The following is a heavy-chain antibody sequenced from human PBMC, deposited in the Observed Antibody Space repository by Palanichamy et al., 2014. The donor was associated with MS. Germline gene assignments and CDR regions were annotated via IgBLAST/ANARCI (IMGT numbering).Heavy chain of an antibody. Sequence: EVQLVESGGGLVKPGGSLRLSCAASGFTFSSYSMNWVRQAPGKGLEWVSSISSSSSYIYYADSVKGRFTISRDNAKNSLYLQMNSLRAEDTAVYYCVKGSGWFLNYYYYGMDVWGQGTTVTVSS. CDR2: ISSSSSYI. CDR1: GFTFSSYS. D-gene: IGHD6-19*01. V-gene: IGHV3-21*01. J-gene: IGHJ6*02. CDR3: VKGSGWFLNYYYYGMDV.